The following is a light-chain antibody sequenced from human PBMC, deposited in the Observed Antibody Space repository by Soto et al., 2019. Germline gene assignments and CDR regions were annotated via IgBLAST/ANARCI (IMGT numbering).Light chain of an antibody. CDR3: SSYTSNNTYV. CDR2: KVT. V-gene: IGLV2-18*02. CDR1: SSDVDIYNR. Sequence: QSVLTQPPSASGSPGQSVTISCTGASSDVDIYNRVSWYQQPPGTAPKLILYKVTNRPSGVPDRFSGSMSGNTASLTISGLQAEDEADYYCSSYTSNNTYVFGTGTKVTVL. J-gene: IGLJ1*01.